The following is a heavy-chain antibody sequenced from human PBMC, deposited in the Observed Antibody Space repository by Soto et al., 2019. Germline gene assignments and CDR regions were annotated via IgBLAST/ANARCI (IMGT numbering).Heavy chain of an antibody. D-gene: IGHD6-19*01. V-gene: IGHV1-3*01. CDR1: GYSFTSYA. CDR3: ARDLGGWPDY. Sequence: ASVKVSCKTSGYSFTSYAIDWVRQAPGQGLEYMGWINVGDGHTESSQRFQGRVTITRDTSASTAYMELSSLRSEDTAVYYCARDLGGWPDYWGQGTLVTVSS. CDR2: INVGDGHT. J-gene: IGHJ4*02.